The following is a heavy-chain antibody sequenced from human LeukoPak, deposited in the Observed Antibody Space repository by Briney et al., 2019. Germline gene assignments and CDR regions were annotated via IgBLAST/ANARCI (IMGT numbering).Heavy chain of an antibody. J-gene: IGHJ4*02. CDR3: AKAVRYCDSSSSYLYFDY. CDR2: VSCNAGRT. CDR1: GFAFSSFA. Sequence: GGSLRLSCAASGFAFSSFAMAWVRQAPGKGLEWVSTVSCNAGRTYYADFVKGRFTISGDNSRSTLHLQMNSLRAEDTAVYYCAKAVRYCDSSSSYLYFDYWGQGTLVTVSS. D-gene: IGHD2-2*01. V-gene: IGHV3-23*01.